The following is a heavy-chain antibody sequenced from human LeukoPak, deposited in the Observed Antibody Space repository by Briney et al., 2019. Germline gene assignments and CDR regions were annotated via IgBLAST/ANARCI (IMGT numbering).Heavy chain of an antibody. Sequence: SETLSLTCTVSGGSISSSSYYWSWIRQPPGKGLEWIGYIYYSGSTNYNPSLKSRVTISVDTSKNQFSLKLSSVTAADTAVYYCARLYGSGSFNWFDPWGQGTLVTVSS. CDR1: GGSISSSSYY. J-gene: IGHJ5*02. CDR2: IYYSGST. D-gene: IGHD3-10*01. CDR3: ARLYGSGSFNWFDP. V-gene: IGHV4-61*01.